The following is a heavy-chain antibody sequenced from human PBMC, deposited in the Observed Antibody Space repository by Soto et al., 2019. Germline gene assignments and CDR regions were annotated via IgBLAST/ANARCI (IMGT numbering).Heavy chain of an antibody. D-gene: IGHD5-18*01. J-gene: IGHJ6*02. CDR3: ASGGIQLWLSEGMDV. Sequence: ASVKVSCKASGYTFTGYYMHWVRQAPGQGLEWMGWINPNSGGTNYAQKFQGRFTISRDNAKNSLYLQMNSLRDEDTAVYYCASGGIQLWLSEGMDVWGQGTTVTVSS. CDR1: GYTFTGYY. CDR2: INPNSGGT. V-gene: IGHV1-2*02.